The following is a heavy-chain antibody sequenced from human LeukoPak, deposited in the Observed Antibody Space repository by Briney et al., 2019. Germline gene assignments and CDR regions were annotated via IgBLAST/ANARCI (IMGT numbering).Heavy chain of an antibody. Sequence: GGSLRLSCAASGFTFSSYAMNWVRQAPGKGLEWVSTISGSGGSTYYADSVKGRFTISRDNAKNTLYLQMNSLRAEDTAVYYCAKEWAAAYFDYWGQGTLVTVSS. CDR2: ISGSGGST. J-gene: IGHJ4*02. CDR1: GFTFSSYA. V-gene: IGHV3-23*01. D-gene: IGHD2-2*01. CDR3: AKEWAAAYFDY.